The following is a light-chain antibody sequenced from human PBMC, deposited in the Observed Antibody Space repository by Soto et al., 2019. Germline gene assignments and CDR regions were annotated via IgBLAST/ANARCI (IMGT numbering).Light chain of an antibody. CDR3: QQYYSYPSYT. CDR2: AAS. Sequence: AIRMTQSPSSLSASTGDRVTITCRASQGISSYLAWYQQKPGKAPKLLIYAASTLQSGVPSRFSGSGSGTDFTLTISCLQSEDVATYYCQQYYSYPSYTFGQGTKLEIK. CDR1: QGISSY. V-gene: IGKV1-8*01. J-gene: IGKJ2*01.